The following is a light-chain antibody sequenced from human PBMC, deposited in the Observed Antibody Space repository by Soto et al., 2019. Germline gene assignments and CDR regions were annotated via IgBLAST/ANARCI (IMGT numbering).Light chain of an antibody. CDR2: GAS. CDR3: QHYDDWPWT. CDR1: QSVSSN. Sequence: EIVMTLSPATLSVSPGERATLSCRASQSVSSNLAWYLQKPGQAPRLLISGASTRAAGIPARFSGSGSGTEFILTISSLQSEDFAVYYCQHYDDWPWTFGQGTKVDVK. J-gene: IGKJ1*01. V-gene: IGKV3-15*01.